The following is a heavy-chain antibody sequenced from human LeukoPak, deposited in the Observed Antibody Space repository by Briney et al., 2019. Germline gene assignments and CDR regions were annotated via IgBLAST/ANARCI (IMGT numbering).Heavy chain of an antibody. Sequence: GGSLRLSCAASGFTFSSYWMHWVRQAPGKGLVWVSRINSDGSSTSYADSVKGRFTISRDNAKNTLYLQMNDLRADDTAVYYCVKKGQADDDGKPDWGQGTLVTVSS. J-gene: IGHJ4*02. CDR1: GFTFSSYW. D-gene: IGHD1-1*01. CDR3: VKKGQADDDGKPD. CDR2: INSDGSST. V-gene: IGHV3-74*01.